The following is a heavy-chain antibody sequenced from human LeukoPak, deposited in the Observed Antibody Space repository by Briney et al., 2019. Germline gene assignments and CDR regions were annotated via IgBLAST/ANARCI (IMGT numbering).Heavy chain of an antibody. J-gene: IGHJ6*02. CDR1: GYTFTGYY. V-gene: IGHV1-2*02. CDR3: VRDIQLWYKDYYYYYGMDV. Sequence: ASVKVSCKASGYTFTGYYMHWVRQAPGQGLEWMGWINPNSGGTNYAQKFQGRVTMTRDTSISTAYMELSRLRSDDTAVYYCVRDIQLWYKDYYYYYGMDVWGQGTTVTVSS. D-gene: IGHD5-18*01. CDR2: INPNSGGT.